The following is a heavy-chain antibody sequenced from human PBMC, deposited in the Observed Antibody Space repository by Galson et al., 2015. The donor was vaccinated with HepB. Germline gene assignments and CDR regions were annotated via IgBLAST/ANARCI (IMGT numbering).Heavy chain of an antibody. Sequence: SLRLSCAASGFTFSSYAMSWVRQAPGKGLEWVSAISGSGGSTYYADSVKGRFTISRDNSKNTLYLQMNSLRAEDTAVYYCAKAFDEWELLRNYYYYGMDVWGQGTTVTVSS. CDR3: AKAFDEWELLRNYYYYGMDV. D-gene: IGHD1-26*01. CDR2: ISGSGGST. V-gene: IGHV3-23*01. J-gene: IGHJ6*02. CDR1: GFTFSSYA.